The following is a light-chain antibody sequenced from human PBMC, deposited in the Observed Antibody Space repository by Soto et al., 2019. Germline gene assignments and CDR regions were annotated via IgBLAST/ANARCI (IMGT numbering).Light chain of an antibody. CDR1: SRDVGAYNY. V-gene: IGLV2-14*01. J-gene: IGLJ1*01. CDR3: SSHSNITPYV. Sequence: QSVLTQPASVSGSPGQSITTSCTGTSRDVGAYNYVSWYQQHPGKAPKLMVYDVTNRPSGVSDRFSGSKSGNTASLTISGLQAEDEADYFCSSHSNITPYVFGTGDKVTVL. CDR2: DVT.